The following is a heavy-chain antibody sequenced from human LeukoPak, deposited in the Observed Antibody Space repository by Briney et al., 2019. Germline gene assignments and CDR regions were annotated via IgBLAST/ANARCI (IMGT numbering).Heavy chain of an antibody. CDR2: INPNSGGT. V-gene: IGHV1-2*02. CDR3: ARDYKAAGTFDY. J-gene: IGHJ4*02. Sequence: ASVKVSCKASGYTFTGYYMHWVRQAPGQGLEWMGWINPNSGGTNYAQKFQGRVTMTRDTSISTAYMELSRLRSDDTAVYYCARDYKAAGTFDYWGQGTLVTVSS. D-gene: IGHD6-13*01. CDR1: GYTFTGYY.